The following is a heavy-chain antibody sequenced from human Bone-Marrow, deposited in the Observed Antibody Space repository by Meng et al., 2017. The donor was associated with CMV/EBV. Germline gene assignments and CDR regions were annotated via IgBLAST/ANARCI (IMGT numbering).Heavy chain of an antibody. CDR1: GFMFSGYW. CDR2: INQGGSER. J-gene: IGHJ4*02. D-gene: IGHD4-11*01. Sequence: GESLKISCAASGFMFSGYWMTWVRQAPGAGLEWVANINQGGSERYYLDSVKGRFTISRDNAKNSVYLQISSLRAEDTAVYYCARGGGGIYSNFPYDYWGQGTLVTVSS. V-gene: IGHV3-7*01. CDR3: ARGGGGIYSNFPYDY.